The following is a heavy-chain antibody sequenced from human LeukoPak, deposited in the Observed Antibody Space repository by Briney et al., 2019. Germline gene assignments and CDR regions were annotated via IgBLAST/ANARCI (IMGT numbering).Heavy chain of an antibody. Sequence: GGSLRLSCAASGFTFSSYGMHWVRQAPGKGLEWVAFIRYDGSNKYYADSVKGRFTISRDNSKNTLYLQMNSLRAEDTAVYYCAKPRGYSSLGVDYWGQGTLVTVSS. D-gene: IGHD6-13*01. CDR2: IRYDGSNK. CDR3: AKPRGYSSLGVDY. CDR1: GFTFSSYG. J-gene: IGHJ4*02. V-gene: IGHV3-30*02.